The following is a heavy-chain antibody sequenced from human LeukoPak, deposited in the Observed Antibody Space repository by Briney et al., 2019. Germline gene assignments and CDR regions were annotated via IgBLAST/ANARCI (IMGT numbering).Heavy chain of an antibody. J-gene: IGHJ5*02. CDR2: IYHSGST. V-gene: IGHV4-39*07. CDR1: GASIRTTSYY. Sequence: SETLSLTCTVSGASIRTTSYYWGWIRQPPGKGLEWIGSIYHSGSTYYNPSLKSRVTISVDTSKNQFSLKLSSVTAADTAVYYCARDTITAGYCSGGSCKLSNWFDPWGQGTLVTVSS. D-gene: IGHD2-15*01. CDR3: ARDTITAGYCSGGSCKLSNWFDP.